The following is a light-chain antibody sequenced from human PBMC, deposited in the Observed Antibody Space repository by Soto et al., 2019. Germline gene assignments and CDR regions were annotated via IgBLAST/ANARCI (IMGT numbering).Light chain of an antibody. CDR1: SSDVGAYNY. CDR3: SSFTSSYFYV. V-gene: IGLV2-14*01. Sequence: QSALTQPASVSGSPGQSITISCTGTSSDVGAYNYVSWYQQHPGKAPKLMIYEVSNRPSGVSDRFSGSRSGNTASLTISGLQHEDEADYYCSSFTSSYFYVFGPGTKLTVL. J-gene: IGLJ1*01. CDR2: EVS.